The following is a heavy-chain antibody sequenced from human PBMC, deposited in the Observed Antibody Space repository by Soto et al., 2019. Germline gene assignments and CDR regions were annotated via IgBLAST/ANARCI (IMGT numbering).Heavy chain of an antibody. Sequence: QVTLKESGPVLVKPTETLTLTCTVSGFSLSNARMGVSLIRQPPQKALEWLAHIFSNDEKSHSTSLKSRLTISKDTSKIQVVLTMTNMDPVETATYYCARISDYYGSGTYKLDAFDIWGQGTMVTVSS. V-gene: IGHV2-26*01. CDR3: ARISDYYGSGTYKLDAFDI. J-gene: IGHJ3*02. CDR1: GFSLSNARMG. D-gene: IGHD3-10*01. CDR2: IFSNDEK.